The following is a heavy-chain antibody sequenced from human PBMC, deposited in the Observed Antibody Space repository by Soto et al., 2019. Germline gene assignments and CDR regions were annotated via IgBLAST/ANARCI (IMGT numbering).Heavy chain of an antibody. V-gene: IGHV1-69*06. CDR1: GGTFSSYA. CDR2: IIPIFGTA. Sequence: ASVKVSCKASGGTFSSYAISWVRQAPGQGLEWMGGIIPIFGTANYAQKFQGRVTITADKSTSTAYMELSSLRSEDTAVYYCASMVASGNHNWFDPWGQGTLVTVSS. J-gene: IGHJ5*02. D-gene: IGHD5-12*01. CDR3: ASMVASGNHNWFDP.